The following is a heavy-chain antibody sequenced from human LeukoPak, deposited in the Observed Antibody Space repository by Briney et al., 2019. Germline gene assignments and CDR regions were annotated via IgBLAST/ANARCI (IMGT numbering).Heavy chain of an antibody. CDR2: IYSGGST. V-gene: IGHV3-53*01. CDR3: AMLGLHYYGSGSSIDY. J-gene: IGHJ4*02. D-gene: IGHD3-10*01. Sequence: AGGSLRLSCAASGFTVSSNYMSWVRQAPGKGLEWVSVIYSGGSTYYADSVKGRFTISRDNSKNTLYLQMNSLRAEDTAVYYCAMLGLHYYGSGSSIDYWGQGTLVTVSS. CDR1: GFTVSSNY.